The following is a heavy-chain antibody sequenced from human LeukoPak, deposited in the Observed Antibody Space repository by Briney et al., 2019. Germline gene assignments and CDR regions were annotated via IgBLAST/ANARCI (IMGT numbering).Heavy chain of an antibody. CDR3: AREILPSYYYGPGNIDY. V-gene: IGHV6-1*01. J-gene: IGHJ4*02. CDR1: GDSVSSNSAA. Sequence: SQTLSLTCAVSGDSVSSNSAAWNWIRQSPSRGLEWLGRTYYRSKWYNDYAVSVKSRITINPDTSKNQFSLQLNSVTPEDTAVYYCAREILPSYYYGPGNIDYWGQGTLVTVSS. CDR2: TYYRSKWYN. D-gene: IGHD3-10*01.